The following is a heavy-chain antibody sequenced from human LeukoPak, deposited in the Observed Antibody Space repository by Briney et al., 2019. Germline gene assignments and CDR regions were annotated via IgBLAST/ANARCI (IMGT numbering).Heavy chain of an antibody. CDR3: GKTTVGYSSGRYPGWPVDY. D-gene: IGHD2-15*01. J-gene: IGHJ4*02. V-gene: IGHV3-23*01. Sequence: QAGGSLRLSCAASGFTFNSYAMYWVRQAPGKGLEWISGVFGSGGSPHYADSVKGRFTISRDNSQEIVYLQLDSLRVEDTALYYCGKTTVGYSSGRYPGWPVDYWDQGALVTVSS. CDR2: VFGSGGSP. CDR1: GFTFNSYA.